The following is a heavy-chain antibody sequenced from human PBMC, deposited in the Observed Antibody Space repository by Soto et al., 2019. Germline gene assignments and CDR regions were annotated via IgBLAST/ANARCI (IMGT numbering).Heavy chain of an antibody. J-gene: IGHJ4*02. V-gene: IGHV3-74*03. Sequence: GGSLRLSCVASGFTLSTYAITWVRQAPGKGLVWVSRINTDGSVAMYVDSVKGRFTISRDNAKNTLYLHMNSLRAEDTAVYYCVRDMQLWRLDSWGQGTRVTVS. D-gene: IGHD2-21*01. CDR1: GFTLSTYA. CDR2: INTDGSVA. CDR3: VRDMQLWRLDS.